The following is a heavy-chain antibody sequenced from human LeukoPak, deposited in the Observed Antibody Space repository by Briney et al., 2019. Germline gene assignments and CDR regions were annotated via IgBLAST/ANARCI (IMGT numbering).Heavy chain of an antibody. CDR3: AREMYYYDSSGYSKNDY. D-gene: IGHD3-22*01. V-gene: IGHV4-34*01. J-gene: IGHJ4*02. CDR1: GGSISSYY. CDR2: INHSGST. Sequence: SETLSLTCTVSGGSISSYYWSWIRQPPGKGLEWIGEINHSGSTNYNPSLKSRVTISVDTSKNQFSLKLSSVTAADTAVYYCAREMYYYDSSGYSKNDYWGQGTLVTVSS.